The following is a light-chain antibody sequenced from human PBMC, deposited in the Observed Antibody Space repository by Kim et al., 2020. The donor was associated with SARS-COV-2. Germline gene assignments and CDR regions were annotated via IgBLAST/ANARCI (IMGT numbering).Light chain of an antibody. Sequence: LSPGERATLSCRASQSVSSSYLAWYQQKPGQAPRLLIYGASSRATGIPDRFSGSGSGTDFTLTISRLEPEDFAVYYCQQYGSSPSTFGGGTKLEI. V-gene: IGKV3-20*01. J-gene: IGKJ4*01. CDR1: QSVSSSY. CDR2: GAS. CDR3: QQYGSSPST.